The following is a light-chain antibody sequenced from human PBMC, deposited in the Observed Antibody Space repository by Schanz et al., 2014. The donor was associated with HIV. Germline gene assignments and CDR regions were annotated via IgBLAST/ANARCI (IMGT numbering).Light chain of an antibody. J-gene: IGLJ2*01. V-gene: IGLV2-14*03. CDR3: SSYAGSGNLGV. CDR2: DVN. Sequence: QSVLTQPASVSGSPGQSITISCSGDSSDIGGYDYVSWFQQHPGKAPKLIIYDVNNRPSGVSSRFSGSKSGNTASLTISGLQAEDEADYYCSSYAGSGNLGVFGGGTKVTVL. CDR1: SSDIGGYDY.